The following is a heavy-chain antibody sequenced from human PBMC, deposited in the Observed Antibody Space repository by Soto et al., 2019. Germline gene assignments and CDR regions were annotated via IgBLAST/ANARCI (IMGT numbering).Heavy chain of an antibody. CDR2: ISSDSSTI. D-gene: IGHD3-10*01. Sequence: GGSLRLSCAASGFAFRTFGMNWVRQALGKRPEWVSYISSDSSTINYADSVKGRFTISRDNAKNSLYLQMNNLRADDTAMYYCAKPRSGSYYNYFEYWGQGALVTVSS. V-gene: IGHV3-48*01. CDR1: GFAFRTFG. CDR3: AKPRSGSYYNYFEY. J-gene: IGHJ4*02.